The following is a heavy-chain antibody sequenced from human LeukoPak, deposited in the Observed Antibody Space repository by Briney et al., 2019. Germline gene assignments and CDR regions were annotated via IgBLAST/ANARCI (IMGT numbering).Heavy chain of an antibody. Sequence: GRSLRLSCAASGFTFSSYGMHWVRQAPGKGLEWVAVIWYDGSNKYYADSVKGRFTISRDNSKNTLYLQMNSLRAEDTAVYYCAREGYSGCDDYWGQGTLVTVSS. CDR2: IWYDGSNK. CDR3: AREGYSGCDDY. D-gene: IGHD5-12*01. CDR1: GFTFSSYG. J-gene: IGHJ4*02. V-gene: IGHV3-33*01.